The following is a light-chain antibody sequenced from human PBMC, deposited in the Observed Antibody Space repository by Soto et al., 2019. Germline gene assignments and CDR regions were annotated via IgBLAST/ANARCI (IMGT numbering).Light chain of an antibody. CDR2: GAS. CDR3: QQYGSSLTWT. CDR1: QSVSISY. Sequence: EIVLTQSPCTLSLSPGERATLSCRASQSVSISYLAWYQQKPGQAPRLLIYGASSRATGIPDRFSGSGSGTDFTLTISRLEPEDFAVYYCQQYGSSLTWTFGQGTKVEIK. J-gene: IGKJ1*01. V-gene: IGKV3-20*01.